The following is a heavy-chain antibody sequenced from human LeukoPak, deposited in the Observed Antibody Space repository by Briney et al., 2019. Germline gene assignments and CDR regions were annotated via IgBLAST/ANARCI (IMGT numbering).Heavy chain of an antibody. CDR2: IYPGDSDT. CDR3: ARQYVYSSSFFGY. Sequence: GASLKISFKGSGYSFTSYWIGWGRQLAGKGLEWMGIIYPGDSDTRYSPSFQGQVTISADKSISTAYPQWSSLKASDTAMYYCARQYVYSSSFFGYWGQGTLVTVSS. J-gene: IGHJ4*02. CDR1: GYSFTSYW. V-gene: IGHV5-51*01. D-gene: IGHD6-6*01.